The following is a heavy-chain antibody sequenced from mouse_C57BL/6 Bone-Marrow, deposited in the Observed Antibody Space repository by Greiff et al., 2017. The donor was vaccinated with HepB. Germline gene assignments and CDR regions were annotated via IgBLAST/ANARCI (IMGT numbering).Heavy chain of an antibody. CDR3: ARWGVTTTVVARDFDY. J-gene: IGHJ2*01. D-gene: IGHD1-1*01. CDR2: IYPGDGDT. V-gene: IGHV1-80*01. CDR1: GYAFSSYW. Sequence: QVQLQQSGAELVKPGASVKISCKASGYAFSSYWMNWVKQRPGKGLEWIGQIYPGDGDTNYNGKFKGKATLTADKSSSTAYMQLSSLTSEDSAVYFCARWGVTTTVVARDFDYWGQGTTLTVSS.